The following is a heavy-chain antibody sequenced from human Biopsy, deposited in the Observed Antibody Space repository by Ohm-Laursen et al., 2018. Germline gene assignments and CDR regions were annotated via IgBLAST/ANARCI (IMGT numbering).Heavy chain of an antibody. CDR2: INPSGGST. Sequence: ASVKVSCKASGYTFTSYYMHWVRQAPGQGLEWMGIINPSGGSTTYAQKFQGRVTMTRDMSTSTVYMELSSLRSEDTAVYYCARNAWPTLSTMIVVVKGFNWFDPWGQGTLVTVSS. V-gene: IGHV1-46*01. D-gene: IGHD3-22*01. J-gene: IGHJ5*02. CDR1: GYTFTSYY. CDR3: ARNAWPTLSTMIVVVKGFNWFDP.